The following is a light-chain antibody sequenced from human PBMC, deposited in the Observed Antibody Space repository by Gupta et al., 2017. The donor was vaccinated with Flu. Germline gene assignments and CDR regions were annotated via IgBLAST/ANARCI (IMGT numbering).Light chain of an antibody. Sequence: AIQMTQSPSSLSASVGDRVTMTCRASQGIRNDLGWYQQKPGKAPKLLIYAASSLQSGVPSRFSGSGSGTDFTLTSSSLQPEDFATYYGLQDYNYPRTFGQGTKVEIK. CDR2: AAS. CDR3: LQDYNYPRT. V-gene: IGKV1-6*01. J-gene: IGKJ1*01. CDR1: QGIRND.